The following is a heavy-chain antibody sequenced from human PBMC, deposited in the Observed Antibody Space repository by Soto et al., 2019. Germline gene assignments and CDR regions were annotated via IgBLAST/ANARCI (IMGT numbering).Heavy chain of an antibody. CDR2: ISSSARTI. D-gene: IGHD5-18*01. V-gene: IGHV3-11*01. J-gene: IGHJ6*02. CDR1: GFRLSDYE. CDR3: ARYSFGYADV. Sequence: VGSLSLSCSVSGFRLSDYEMSWIRQAPGEGPEWVSFISSSARTIFYPDSVKGRFTISRDNAKNSLYLQMNSLRADDTAVYYCARYSFGYADVWGQGTTVTVSS.